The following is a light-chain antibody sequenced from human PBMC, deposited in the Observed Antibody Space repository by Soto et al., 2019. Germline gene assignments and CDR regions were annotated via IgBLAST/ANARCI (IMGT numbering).Light chain of an antibody. V-gene: IGKV3-11*01. Sequence: EIVLTQSPATLSLSPGERATLSCRASQSVSSYLAWYQQKPGQAPRLLIYDASSRATGIPARFSGSGSGTDYTLTISSLEPEDLAVYYCQQRSNWPRTFGQWTKVEIK. J-gene: IGKJ1*01. CDR2: DAS. CDR1: QSVSSY. CDR3: QQRSNWPRT.